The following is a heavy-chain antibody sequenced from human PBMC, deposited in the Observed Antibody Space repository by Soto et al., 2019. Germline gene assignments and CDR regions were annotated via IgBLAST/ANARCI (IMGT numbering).Heavy chain of an antibody. CDR3: ARVPLHDYGDS. CDR2: IYYSGST. CDR1: GGSINSRGYY. V-gene: IGHV4-31*03. J-gene: IGHJ4*02. Sequence: SATLSLTCTVSGGSINSRGYYWSWIRQHPGKGLEWIGYIYYSGSTYYNPSLKSRVTISVDTSKNQFSLKLSSVTAADTAVYYCARVPLHDYGDSWGQGTLVTVSS.